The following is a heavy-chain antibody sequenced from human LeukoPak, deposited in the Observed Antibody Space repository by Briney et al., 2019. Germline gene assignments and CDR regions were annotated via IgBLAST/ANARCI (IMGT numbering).Heavy chain of an antibody. CDR1: GFTFNNYG. D-gene: IGHD6-13*01. CDR2: ISNDGGGT. CDR3: AKDTEQISSSSDY. V-gene: IGHV3-23*01. Sequence: AGGSLRLSCAASGFTFNNYGLIWVRQAPGKGLEWVAAISNDGGGTMYAAFVEGRFTISRDNSKNTLYLQMNSLRAEDTAVYYCAKDTEQISSSSDYWGQGTLVTVSS. J-gene: IGHJ4*02.